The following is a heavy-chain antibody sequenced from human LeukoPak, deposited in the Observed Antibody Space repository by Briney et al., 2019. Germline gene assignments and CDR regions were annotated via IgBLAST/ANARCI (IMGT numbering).Heavy chain of an antibody. Sequence: ASVKVSCKASGYTFTGYYMHWVRQAPGQGLEWMGWINPNSGGTNYAQKLQGRVTMTRDTSISTAYMELSRLRSDDTAVYYCAREPRITMVRRNGMDVWGQGTTVTVSS. D-gene: IGHD3-10*01. V-gene: IGHV1-2*02. CDR2: INPNSGGT. CDR1: GYTFTGYY. J-gene: IGHJ6*02. CDR3: AREPRITMVRRNGMDV.